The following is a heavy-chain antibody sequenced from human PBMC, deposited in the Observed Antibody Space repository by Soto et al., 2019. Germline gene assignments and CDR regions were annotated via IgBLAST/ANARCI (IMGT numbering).Heavy chain of an antibody. J-gene: IGHJ6*02. CDR3: ARGDGDLVPGYDFWSGYYPHYYYYGMDV. V-gene: IGHV1-69*01. CDR2: IIPIFGTA. CDR1: GGTFSSYA. D-gene: IGHD3-3*01. Sequence: QVQLVQSGAEVKKPGSSVKVSCKASGGTFSSYAISWVRQAPGQGLEWMGGIIPIFGTANYAQKFQGRVTITADESTSTAYMELSSLRSEDTAVYYCARGDGDLVPGYDFWSGYYPHYYYYGMDVWGQGTTVTVSS.